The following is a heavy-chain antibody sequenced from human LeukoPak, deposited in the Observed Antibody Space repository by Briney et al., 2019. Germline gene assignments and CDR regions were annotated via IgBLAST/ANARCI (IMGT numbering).Heavy chain of an antibody. V-gene: IGHV4-34*01. Sequence: SETLSLTCAVYGGSFSGYYWSWIRQPPGKGLEWIGEINHSGSTNYNPSLKSQVTISVDTSKNQFSLKLSSVTAADTAVYYCARERRNSEGYGMDVWGQGTTVTVSS. CDR1: GGSFSGYY. D-gene: IGHD5-18*01. CDR3: ARERRNSEGYGMDV. J-gene: IGHJ6*02. CDR2: INHSGST.